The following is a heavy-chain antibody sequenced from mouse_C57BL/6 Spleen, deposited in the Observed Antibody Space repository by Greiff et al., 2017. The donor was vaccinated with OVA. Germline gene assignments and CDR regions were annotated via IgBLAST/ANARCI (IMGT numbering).Heavy chain of an antibody. CDR1: GFTFSDYY. D-gene: IGHD1-1*01. V-gene: IGHV5-16*01. Sequence: EVKLMESEGGLVQPGSSMKLSCTASGFTFSDYYMAWVRQVQEKGLEWVANINYDGSSTYYLDSLKSRFIISRDNAKNILYLQMSSLKSEDTATYYCARDQDYGSSYYAMDYWGQGTSVTVSS. CDR2: INYDGSST. CDR3: ARDQDYGSSYYAMDY. J-gene: IGHJ4*01.